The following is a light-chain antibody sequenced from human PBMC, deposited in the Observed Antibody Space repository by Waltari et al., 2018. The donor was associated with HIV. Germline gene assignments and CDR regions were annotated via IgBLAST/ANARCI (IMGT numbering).Light chain of an antibody. CDR3: HHXNNWRXX. J-gene: IGKJ1*01. CDR2: GTS. Sequence: EILMTQSPATLSVSPGESATLSCRASQSVNSNLAWYQQKPGQTPRLLNYGTSTRATDIPARFSGSGSGTEFTLTISSLQSEDFAVYYXHHXNNWRXXFGQGTKVEIK. CDR1: QSVNSN. V-gene: IGKV3-15*01.